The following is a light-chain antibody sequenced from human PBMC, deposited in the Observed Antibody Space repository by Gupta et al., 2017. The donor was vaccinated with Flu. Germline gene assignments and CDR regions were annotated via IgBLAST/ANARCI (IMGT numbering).Light chain of an antibody. CDR2: DAS. J-gene: IGKJ2*01. CDR3: QPRINWPDT. V-gene: IGKV3-11*01. CDR1: ESVNKD. Sequence: PGETATLSCRASESVNKDLAWHQQKAGQAPRLLIYDASNRATGTPARFSGSGSGTDFTLTISSLEPEDFAVSYCQPRINWPDTFGQGTKLE.